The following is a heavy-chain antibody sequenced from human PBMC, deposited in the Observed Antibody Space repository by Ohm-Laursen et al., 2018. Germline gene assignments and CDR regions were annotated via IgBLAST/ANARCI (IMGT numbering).Heavy chain of an antibody. V-gene: IGHV3-9*01. J-gene: IGHJ6*02. CDR2: ISWNSGSI. CDR1: GFTFDDYA. CDR3: AKDMAVGVPAAKGYQYGMDV. D-gene: IGHD2-2*01. Sequence: SLRLSCVASGFTFDDYAMHWVRQAPGKGLEWVSGISWNSGSIAYANSVKGRFTISRDNAKNSLYLQMNSLRAEDTALYYCAKDMAVGVPAAKGYQYGMDVWGQGTTVTVSS.